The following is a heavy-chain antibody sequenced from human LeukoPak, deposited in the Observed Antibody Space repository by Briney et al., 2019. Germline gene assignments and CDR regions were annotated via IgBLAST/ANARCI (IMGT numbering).Heavy chain of an antibody. CDR2: ISYDGRNK. J-gene: IGHJ4*02. CDR3: ARDWQWLVKSGNIDY. D-gene: IGHD6-19*01. Sequence: PGGSLRLSCAASRFTFSSYAMHWVRQAPGKGLEWVAVISYDGRNKYNADSVKGRFTISRDNSKNTLYLQMNSLRAEDTAVYYCARDWQWLVKSGNIDYWGQGTLVTVSS. V-gene: IGHV3-30*04. CDR1: RFTFSSYA.